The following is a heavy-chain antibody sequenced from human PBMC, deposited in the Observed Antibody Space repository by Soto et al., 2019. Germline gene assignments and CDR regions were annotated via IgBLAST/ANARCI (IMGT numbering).Heavy chain of an antibody. CDR3: ASGYSYGYYYCYGMDG. D-gene: IGHD5-18*01. CDR2: ISSSSSYI. CDR1: GFTFSSYS. Sequence: EVQLVESGGGLVKPGGSLRLSCAASGFTFSSYSMNWVRQAPGKGLEWVSSISSSSSYIYYADSVKGRFTISRDNAKNSRYLQMNSRSAEDTAVYYCASGYSYGYYYCYGMDGWGQGTTVTVSS. V-gene: IGHV3-21*01. J-gene: IGHJ6*02.